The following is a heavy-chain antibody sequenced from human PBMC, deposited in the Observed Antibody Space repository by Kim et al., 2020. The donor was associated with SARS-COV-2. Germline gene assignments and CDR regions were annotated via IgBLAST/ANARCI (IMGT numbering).Heavy chain of an antibody. V-gene: IGHV1-69*13. CDR3: AREGFLRGYSGYGLYYYYGMDV. CDR1: GGTFSSYA. CDR2: IIPIFGTA. J-gene: IGHJ6*02. D-gene: IGHD5-12*01. Sequence: SVKVSCKASGGTFSSYAISWVRQAPGQGLEWMGGIIPIFGTANYAQKFQGRVTITADESTSTAYMELSSLRSEDTAVYYCAREGFLRGYSGYGLYYYYGMDVWGQGTTVTVSS.